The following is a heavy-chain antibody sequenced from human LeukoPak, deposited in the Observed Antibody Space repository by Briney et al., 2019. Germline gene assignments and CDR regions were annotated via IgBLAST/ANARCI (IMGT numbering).Heavy chain of an antibody. J-gene: IGHJ5*02. D-gene: IGHD2-8*01. V-gene: IGHV4-61*02. Sequence: SETLSLTCTVSGGSISSGGYYWSWIRQPAGKGLEWIGRIYTSGSTNYNPPLKSRVTISVDTSKNQFSLKLSSVTAADTAVYYCARGAVSDWFDPWGQGTLVTVSS. CDR3: ARGAVSDWFDP. CDR1: GGSISSGGYY. CDR2: IYTSGST.